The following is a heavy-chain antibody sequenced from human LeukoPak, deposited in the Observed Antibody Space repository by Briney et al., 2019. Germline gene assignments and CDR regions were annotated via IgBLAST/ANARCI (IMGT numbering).Heavy chain of an antibody. CDR1: GFTFSSSA. Sequence: GGSLRLSCAASGFTFSSSALHWVRQASGKGLEWVGRIRSTANGHATAYAASVKGRFTISRDDSKNTAYLQMDSLKTEDTAVYYCTGNYYGSGSYADFDYWGQGTLVTVSS. V-gene: IGHV3-73*01. D-gene: IGHD3-10*01. CDR2: IRSTANGHAT. CDR3: TGNYYGSGSYADFDY. J-gene: IGHJ4*02.